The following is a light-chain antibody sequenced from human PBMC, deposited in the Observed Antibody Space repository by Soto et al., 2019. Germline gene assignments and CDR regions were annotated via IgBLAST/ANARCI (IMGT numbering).Light chain of an antibody. CDR1: QSVSSN. CDR3: QQYNNWPFS. V-gene: IGKV3-15*01. CDR2: GAS. Sequence: EIVMTQSPATLSVSPGERATLSCRASQSVSSNLAWYQQKPGQAPRLLIYGASTRATGVPARFSATGSETDFTLTISGLQSGDSAVYFCQQYNNWPFSFGQGTRLEI. J-gene: IGKJ5*01.